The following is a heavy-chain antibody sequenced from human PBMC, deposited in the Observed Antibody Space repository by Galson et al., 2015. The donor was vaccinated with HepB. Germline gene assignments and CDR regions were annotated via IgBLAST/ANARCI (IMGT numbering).Heavy chain of an antibody. V-gene: IGHV1-69*13. Sequence: SVKVSCKASGGTFSSYAISWVRQAPGQGLEWMGGIISIFGTANYAQKFQGRVTITADESTSTAYMELSSLRSEDTAVYYCARGTYGSGKYDYWGQGTLVTVSS. CDR2: IISIFGTA. J-gene: IGHJ4*02. CDR3: ARGTYGSGKYDY. D-gene: IGHD3-10*01. CDR1: GGTFSSYA.